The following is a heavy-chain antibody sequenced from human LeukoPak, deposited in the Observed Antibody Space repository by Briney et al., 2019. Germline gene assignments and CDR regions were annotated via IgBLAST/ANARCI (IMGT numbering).Heavy chain of an antibody. V-gene: IGHV4-34*01. CDR2: IHHSGST. CDR1: GGSFSRYY. D-gene: IGHD5-24*01. CDR3: ARSRGWLQSHPLEY. J-gene: IGHJ4*02. Sequence: PSESLSLTCAVYGGSFSRYYWRWIRQPPGQGLEWIAEIHHSGSTNYNPSLKSRVTISVDTSKNQFALNLSSVTAADTAVFYCARSRGWLQSHPLEYWGQGTLVTVSS.